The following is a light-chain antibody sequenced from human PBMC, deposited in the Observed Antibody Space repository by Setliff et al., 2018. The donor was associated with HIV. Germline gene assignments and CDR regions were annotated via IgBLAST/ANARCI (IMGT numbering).Light chain of an antibody. CDR1: SSDVSGYNY. CDR2: EVN. CDR3: SSYAGSNKLV. V-gene: IGLV2-8*01. Sequence: QSVLTQPPSASGSPGQSVTISCTGTSSDVSGYNYVSWYQQHPGKAPKLMIYEVNKRPSGVPDRFSGSKSGNTASLTVSGLQAEDEADYYCSSYAGSNKLVFGGGTKVTVL. J-gene: IGLJ2*01.